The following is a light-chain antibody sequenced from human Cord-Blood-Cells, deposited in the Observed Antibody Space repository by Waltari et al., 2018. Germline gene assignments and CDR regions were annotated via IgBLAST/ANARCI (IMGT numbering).Light chain of an antibody. CDR1: SSDVGCYNY. J-gene: IGLJ1*01. CDR3: SSYTSSSTPYV. Sequence: QSALTHPASLSGSPGQSITISCTGTSSDVGCYNYVSCYQQHPGKAPKLMIYDVSNRPSGVSNRFSGSKSGYTASLTISGLQAEDEADYYCSSYTSSSTPYVFGTGTKVTVL. V-gene: IGLV2-14*03. CDR2: DVS.